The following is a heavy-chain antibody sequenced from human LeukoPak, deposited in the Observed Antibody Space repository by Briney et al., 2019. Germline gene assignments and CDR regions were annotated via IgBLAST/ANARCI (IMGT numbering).Heavy chain of an antibody. D-gene: IGHD1-26*01. CDR3: AKDLTRSIYSGSYYFGY. CDR1: GFTFSSYS. CDR2: ISGSGGST. V-gene: IGHV3-23*01. J-gene: IGHJ4*02. Sequence: PGGSLRLSCAASGFTFSSYSMNWVRQAPGKGLEWVSAISGSGGSTYYADSVKGRFTISRDNSKNTLYLQMNSLRAEDTAVYYCAKDLTRSIYSGSYYFGYWGQGTLVTVSS.